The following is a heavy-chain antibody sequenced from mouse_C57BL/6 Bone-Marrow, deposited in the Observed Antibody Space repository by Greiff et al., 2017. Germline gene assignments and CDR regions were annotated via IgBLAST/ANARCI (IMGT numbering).Heavy chain of an antibody. CDR2: IRNKANGYTT. D-gene: IGHD2-4*01. J-gene: IGHJ3*01. CDR3: ARYDDYLCAY. V-gene: IGHV7-3*01. CDR1: GFTFTDYY. Sequence: EVKLVESGGGLVQPGRSLSLSCAASGFTFTDYYMSWVRQPPGKALDWLGFIRNKANGYTTEYSASVKGRFTISRDNSQRILYLQMNALRAEDSATYYCARYDDYLCAYLGPGTLVTVSA.